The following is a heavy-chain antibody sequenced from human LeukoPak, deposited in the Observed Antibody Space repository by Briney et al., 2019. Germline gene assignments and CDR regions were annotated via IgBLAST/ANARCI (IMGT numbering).Heavy chain of an antibody. Sequence: GASVKVSCKASGYTFTSYYMHWVRQAPGQGLEWMGIINPSGGSTSYAQKFQGRVTMTRDTSTSTVYMELSSLRSEDTAVYYCARDYYDSSGQIDFDYWGQGTLVTVYS. CDR1: GYTFTSYY. D-gene: IGHD3-22*01. V-gene: IGHV1-46*01. CDR3: ARDYYDSSGQIDFDY. CDR2: INPSGGST. J-gene: IGHJ4*02.